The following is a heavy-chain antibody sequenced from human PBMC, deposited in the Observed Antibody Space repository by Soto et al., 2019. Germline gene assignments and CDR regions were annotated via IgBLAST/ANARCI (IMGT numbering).Heavy chain of an antibody. Sequence: GASVKVSCKASGYTFTSYDINWVRQATGQGLEWMGWMNPNSGNTGYAQKFQGRVTMTRNTSISTAYMELSSLRSEDTAVYYCARSLVGATTLGFDYWGQGTLVTVSS. J-gene: IGHJ4*02. CDR2: MNPNSGNT. CDR1: GYTFTSYD. CDR3: ARSLVGATTLGFDY. D-gene: IGHD1-26*01. V-gene: IGHV1-8*01.